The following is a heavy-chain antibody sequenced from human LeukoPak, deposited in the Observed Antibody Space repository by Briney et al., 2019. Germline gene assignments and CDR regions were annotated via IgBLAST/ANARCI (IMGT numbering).Heavy chain of an antibody. V-gene: IGHV1-24*01. CDR2: PDPEVEEK. CDR3: ARDLVAAGILDY. Sequence: ASVKVSCKVSGYTLNELSMHWVRHVPGNGLEWMGGPDPEVEEKVYAQKFQGRVTMTEDTSTDTAYMELSSLRSDDTAVYYCARDLVAAGILDYWGQGTLVTVSS. D-gene: IGHD1-26*01. J-gene: IGHJ4*02. CDR1: GYTLNELS.